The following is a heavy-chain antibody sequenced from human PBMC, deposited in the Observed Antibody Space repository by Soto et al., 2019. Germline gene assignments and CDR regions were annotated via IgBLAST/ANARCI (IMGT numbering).Heavy chain of an antibody. Sequence: EVQLLESGGDLVQPGGSLRLSCAASGFTFSNYDMSWVRQAPGKGLEWVSSVSSSGSSTYYADSVKGRFTISRDNSKNTLYLQMSSLGAAVTAVYHCARRDCGSGRNCEFGAPAFAYWGQGNLVTVTS. CDR3: ARRDCGSGRNCEFGAPAFAY. D-gene: IGHD2-21*01. V-gene: IGHV3-23*01. CDR1: GFTFSNYD. J-gene: IGHJ4*02. CDR2: VSSSGSST.